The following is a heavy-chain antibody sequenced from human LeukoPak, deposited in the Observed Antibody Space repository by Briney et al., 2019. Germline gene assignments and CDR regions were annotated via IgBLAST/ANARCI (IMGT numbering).Heavy chain of an antibody. D-gene: IGHD6-13*01. Sequence: ASVKVSCKASGYTFTGYYMHWVRQAPGQGLEWMGWINPNSGSTNYAQKFQGRVTMTRDTSISTAYMELSRLRSDDTAVYYCVRVDSSSWFDYWGQGTLVTVSS. J-gene: IGHJ4*02. CDR2: INPNSGST. CDR1: GYTFTGYY. CDR3: VRVDSSSWFDY. V-gene: IGHV1-2*02.